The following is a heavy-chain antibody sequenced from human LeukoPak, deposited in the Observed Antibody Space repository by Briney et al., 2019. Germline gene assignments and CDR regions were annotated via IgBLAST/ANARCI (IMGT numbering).Heavy chain of an antibody. Sequence: VASVKVSCKASGYTFTGYYMHWVRQAPGHGLEWMGWINPDSGGTNYAQKFQGRVTMTRDTSINTAYMELSRLRSDDTAVYYCARDKQLDWAHYYYHYMDVWGKGTTVTVSS. CDR1: GYTFTGYY. V-gene: IGHV1-2*02. CDR2: INPDSGGT. CDR3: ARDKQLDWAHYYYHYMDV. D-gene: IGHD1-1*01. J-gene: IGHJ6*03.